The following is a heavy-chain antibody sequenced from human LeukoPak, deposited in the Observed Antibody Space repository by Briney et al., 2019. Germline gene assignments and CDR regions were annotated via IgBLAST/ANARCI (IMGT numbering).Heavy chain of an antibody. D-gene: IGHD1-26*01. CDR3: MKWEGP. J-gene: IGHJ5*02. V-gene: IGHV3-30*02. Sequence: GGSLRLSCAASGFTFRTYAMHWVRQAPGKGLEWVAFIRYDGSNKYYADSVKGRFTVSRDNSNNTLSLQMSSQRSEDTAVYYCMKWEGPWGQGTLVTVSS. CDR2: IRYDGSNK. CDR1: GFTFRTYA.